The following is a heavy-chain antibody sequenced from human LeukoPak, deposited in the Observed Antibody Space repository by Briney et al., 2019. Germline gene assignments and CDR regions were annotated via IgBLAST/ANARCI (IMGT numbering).Heavy chain of an antibody. V-gene: IGHV1-2*04. Sequence: GASVKVSCKTSGYPFTRNYIHWIRQAPGQGLEWMGWINPNSGGTNYAQKFQGWVTMTRDTSISTAFMELTRLRSDDTAVYYCARDYCSSTSCLFDYWGQGTLVTVSS. CDR3: ARDYCSSTSCLFDY. CDR2: INPNSGGT. D-gene: IGHD2-2*01. CDR1: GYPFTRNY. J-gene: IGHJ4*02.